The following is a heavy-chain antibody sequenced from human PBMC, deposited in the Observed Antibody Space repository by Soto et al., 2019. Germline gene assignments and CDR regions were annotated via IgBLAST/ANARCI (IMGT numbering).Heavy chain of an antibody. V-gene: IGHV1-69*02. CDR1: GGTFSSYT. Sequence: SVKVSCKASGGTFSSYTISWVRQAPGQGLEWMGRIIPILGIANYAQKFQGRVTITADKSTSTAYMELSSLRSEDTAVYYCARVLYDSSGYWGDAFDIWGQGTMVTVSS. CDR2: IIPILGIA. CDR3: ARVLYDSSGYWGDAFDI. J-gene: IGHJ3*02. D-gene: IGHD3-22*01.